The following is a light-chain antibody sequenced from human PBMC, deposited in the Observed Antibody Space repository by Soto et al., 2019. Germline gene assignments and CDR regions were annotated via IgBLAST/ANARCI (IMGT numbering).Light chain of an antibody. Sequence: DIQMTQSPSTLSASVGDRVTITCRASQSISSWLAWYQQKPGKAPTLLIYKASSLESGVPSRFSGSGSGTEFTLTISRLQPDAFATYYGQQYNSYWTFGQGTKVEIK. J-gene: IGKJ1*01. V-gene: IGKV1-5*03. CDR2: KAS. CDR1: QSISSW. CDR3: QQYNSYWT.